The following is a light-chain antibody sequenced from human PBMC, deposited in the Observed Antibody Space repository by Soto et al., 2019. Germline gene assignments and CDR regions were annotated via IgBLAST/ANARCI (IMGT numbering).Light chain of an antibody. J-gene: IGKJ4*01. Sequence: DIVMTQSPLSLPVTPGEPASISCRSSQSLLHSNGYNYLDWYLQKPGQSPQLLIYLGSNRASGVPDRFSGSGSGTDFSLKISRVEAEAVGVYYCMQALKTLTFGGGTKVEIK. CDR3: MQALKTLT. V-gene: IGKV2-28*01. CDR1: QSLLHSNGYNY. CDR2: LGS.